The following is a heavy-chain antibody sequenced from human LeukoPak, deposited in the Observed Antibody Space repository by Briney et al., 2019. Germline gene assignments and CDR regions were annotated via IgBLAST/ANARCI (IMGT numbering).Heavy chain of an antibody. CDR3: ARGGVRGGMQLWLAY. D-gene: IGHD5-18*01. J-gene: IGHJ4*02. CDR2: ISSNNGGNT. CDR1: GFTFTNFG. Sequence: VGSLRLSCAASGFTFTNFGLHWVRQAPGKGLEYVSGISSNNGGNTYYADSVKGRFIISRDISKNTLYLQMGSLTTEDTAVYYCARGGVRGGMQLWLAYWGQGTLVTVSS. V-gene: IGHV3-64*02.